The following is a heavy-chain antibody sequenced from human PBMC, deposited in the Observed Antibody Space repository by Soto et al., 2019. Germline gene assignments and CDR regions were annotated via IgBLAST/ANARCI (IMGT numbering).Heavy chain of an antibody. Sequence: GGSLRHSCAAAGFTFSSYAMSLVRQAPGKGLEWVSAISGSGGSTYYADSVKGRFTISRDNSKNTLYLQMNSLRAEDTAVYYCAKGTYCSSTSCYFLGDYWGQGTLVTVSS. CDR3: AKGTYCSSTSCYFLGDY. V-gene: IGHV3-23*01. J-gene: IGHJ4*02. D-gene: IGHD2-2*01. CDR2: ISGSGGST. CDR1: GFTFSSYA.